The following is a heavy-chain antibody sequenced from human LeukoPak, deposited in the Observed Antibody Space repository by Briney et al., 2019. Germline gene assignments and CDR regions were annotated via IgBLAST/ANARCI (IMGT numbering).Heavy chain of an antibody. D-gene: IGHD1-14*01. CDR3: AETRIAHFDY. J-gene: IGHJ4*02. V-gene: IGHV4-59*01. CDR1: GGSINTYF. CDR2: IYYSGST. Sequence: SETLSLTCTVSGGSINTYFWSWIRQPPGKGLEWIGYIYYSGSTNYNPSLKSRVTISVDTSKNQFPLKLSSVTAADTAVYYCAETRIAHFDYWGQGTLVTVSS.